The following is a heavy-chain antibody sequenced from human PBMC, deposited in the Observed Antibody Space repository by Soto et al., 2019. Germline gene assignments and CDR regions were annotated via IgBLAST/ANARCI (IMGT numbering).Heavy chain of an antibody. CDR3: AGSQGVPRTSWFDP. CDR1: GYTYTNYR. CDR2: ISTHNGNT. J-gene: IGHJ5*01. Sequence: ASVKASCKASGYTYTNYRITWVRQAPAQVPEGVGWISTHNGNTNYAQKFQDRVTMTRDTSTATPYMELRSLGSDDTPRYYCAGSQGVPRTSWFDPWGQGSMVTVSS. D-gene: IGHD2-8*01. V-gene: IGHV1-18*04.